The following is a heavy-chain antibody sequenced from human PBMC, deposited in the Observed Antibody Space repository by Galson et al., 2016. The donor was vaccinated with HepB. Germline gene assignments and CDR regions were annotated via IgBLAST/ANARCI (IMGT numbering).Heavy chain of an antibody. CDR1: GFSLTDNAVG. Sequence: PALVKPTQTLTLTCTFSGFSLTDNAVGVGWFRQPPGKALEWLALMYWNDDNRYRSSLKSRLSLTKDTSKNQVVLTMTDMDPVDTATYYWAHGSGWLFDYWGQGTLVTVSS. CDR3: AHGSGWLFDY. J-gene: IGHJ4*02. D-gene: IGHD6-19*01. CDR2: MYWNDDN. V-gene: IGHV2-5*01.